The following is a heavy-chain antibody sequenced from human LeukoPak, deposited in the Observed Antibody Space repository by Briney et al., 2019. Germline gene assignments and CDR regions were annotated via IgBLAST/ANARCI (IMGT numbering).Heavy chain of an antibody. D-gene: IGHD1-26*01. CDR1: GFTFDDYG. CDR2: INWNGGST. CDR3: ARDWEGASGMDV. V-gene: IGHV3-20*04. Sequence: GGSLRLSCAASGFTFDDYGMSWVRQAPGKGLEWVSGINWNGGSTGYADSVRGRFTISRDNAKNSLYLQMNSLRAEDTALYYCARDWEGASGMDVWGQGTTVTVSS. J-gene: IGHJ6*02.